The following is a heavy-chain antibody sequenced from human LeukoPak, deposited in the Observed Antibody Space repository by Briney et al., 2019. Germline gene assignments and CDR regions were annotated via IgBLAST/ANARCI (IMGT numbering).Heavy chain of an antibody. CDR3: AKGIYSSGWSYFDY. J-gene: IGHJ4*01. Sequence: GGSLRLSCAASGFTFSNSAMSWVRQAPEKGLEWVSTLSGSGITTYYADSVKGRFTIPRDNSKNTLYLQMNSLRAEDTAVYYCAKGIYSSGWSYFDYWGHGTLVTVSS. CDR1: GFTFSNSA. D-gene: IGHD6-19*01. V-gene: IGHV3-23*01. CDR2: LSGSGITT.